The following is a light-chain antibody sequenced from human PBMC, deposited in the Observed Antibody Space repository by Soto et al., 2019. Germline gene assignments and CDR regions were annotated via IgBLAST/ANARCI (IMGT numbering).Light chain of an antibody. CDR2: DAS. CDR3: QQYGSSPRS. V-gene: IGKV3-20*01. J-gene: IGKJ1*01. Sequence: EIVLTQSPGTLSLSPGERATLSCRASQSVSSSYLAWYQQRPGQAPRLLIYDASRRDTCIPDRFSGSGSGTDFTLAISRLEPEDFAVYYCQQYGSSPRSFGQGTQVEIK. CDR1: QSVSSSY.